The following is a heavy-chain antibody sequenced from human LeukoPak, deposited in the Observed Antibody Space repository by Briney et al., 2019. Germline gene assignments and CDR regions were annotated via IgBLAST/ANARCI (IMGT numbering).Heavy chain of an antibody. D-gene: IGHD2-2*01. V-gene: IGHV4-61*02. Sequence: SETLSLTCTVSGGSISSGSYYWSWIRQPAGKGLEWIGRIYTSGSTNYNPSLKSRVTISVDTSKNQFSLKLSSVTAADTAVYYCARGDGLGYCSSTSCYDYWGQGTLVTVSS. CDR3: ARGDGLGYCSSTSCYDY. CDR2: IYTSGST. CDR1: GGSISSGSYY. J-gene: IGHJ4*02.